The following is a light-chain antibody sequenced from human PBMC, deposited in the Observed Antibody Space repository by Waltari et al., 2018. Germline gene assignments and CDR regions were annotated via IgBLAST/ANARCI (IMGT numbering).Light chain of an antibody. CDR2: DVS. J-gene: IGLJ3*02. CDR3: CSYAGTWV. Sequence: QSALTQPRPVSGSAGESVTISCTGTGSEVGHSNEVSWYHQHPGQAPKVLIYDVSKRPSGVPDRFYGSKSGNSASLTIFGLQAEDEADYYCCSYAGTWVFGGGTKLTVL. CDR1: GSEVGHSNE. V-gene: IGLV2-11*01.